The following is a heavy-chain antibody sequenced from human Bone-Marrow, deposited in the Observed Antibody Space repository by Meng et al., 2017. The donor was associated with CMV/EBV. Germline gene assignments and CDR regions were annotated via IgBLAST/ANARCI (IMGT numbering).Heavy chain of an antibody. Sequence: LSLTCAASGFTFSSYGMHWVRQAPGKGLEWVAFIRYDGSNKYYADSVKGRFTISRDNSKNTLYLQMNSLRAEDTAVYYCAKGEYSNSLSFDYWGQGTLVTVSS. CDR1: GFTFSSYG. D-gene: IGHD4-11*01. CDR3: AKGEYSNSLSFDY. CDR2: IRYDGSNK. J-gene: IGHJ4*02. V-gene: IGHV3-30*02.